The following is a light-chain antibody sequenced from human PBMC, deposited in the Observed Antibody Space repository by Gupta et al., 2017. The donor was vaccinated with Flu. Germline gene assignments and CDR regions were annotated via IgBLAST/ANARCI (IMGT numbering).Light chain of an antibody. CDR2: GKN. V-gene: IGLV3-19*01. CDR3: NSRDSSGNNPYV. CDR1: SIRSYY. J-gene: IGLJ1*01. Sequence: TVRITCQGDSIRSYYESWYQQKPGQAPVLVIYGKNKRHSGIPDRFSGSSSGNTAALTITGAQAEDEADYYCNSRDSSGNNPYVFGTGTKVTVL.